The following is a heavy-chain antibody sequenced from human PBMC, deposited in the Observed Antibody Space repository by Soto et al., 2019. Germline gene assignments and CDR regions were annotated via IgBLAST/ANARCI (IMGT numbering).Heavy chain of an antibody. V-gene: IGHV1-18*01. Sequence: ASVKVSCKASGYTFTSYGISWVRQAPGQGLEWMGWISGYNGNTNYAQKLQGRVTMTTDTSTSTAYMELRSLRSDDTAVYYCARAVGYGGKGYFEYWGQGTLVTVSS. CDR2: ISGYNGNT. J-gene: IGHJ4*02. D-gene: IGHD4-17*01. CDR1: GYTFTSYG. CDR3: ARAVGYGGKGYFEY.